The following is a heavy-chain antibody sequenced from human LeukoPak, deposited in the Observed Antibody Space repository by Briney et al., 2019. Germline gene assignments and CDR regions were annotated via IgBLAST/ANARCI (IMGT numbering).Heavy chain of an antibody. D-gene: IGHD4-17*01. CDR3: ARFDYGDPSTFDY. V-gene: IGHV1-2*06. J-gene: IGHJ4*02. CDR1: GYTFTGYY. Sequence: GASVKVSCKASGYTFTGYYMHWVRQAPGQGLEWMGRINPNSGGTNYAQKFQGRVTMTRDTSISTAYMELSRLRSDDTAVYYCARFDYGDPSTFDYWGQGTLVTVSS. CDR2: INPNSGGT.